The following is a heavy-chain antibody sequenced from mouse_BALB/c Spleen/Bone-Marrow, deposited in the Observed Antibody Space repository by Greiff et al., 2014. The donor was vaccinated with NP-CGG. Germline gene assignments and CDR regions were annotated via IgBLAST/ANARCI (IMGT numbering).Heavy chain of an antibody. D-gene: IGHD4-1*01. Sequence: QVHVKQSGAEFVKPGTSVKLSCKASGYNFTSYWINWGKLRPGQGLEWIGDIYPGSGGNHKNEKFKTKATLTVDTSSSTAYMQLSSLASEDSALYYCERDGNWPFAYWGQGTLVTVSA. CDR3: ERDGNWPFAY. CDR1: GYNFTSYW. J-gene: IGHJ3*01. V-gene: IGHV1-55*01. CDR2: IYPGSGGN.